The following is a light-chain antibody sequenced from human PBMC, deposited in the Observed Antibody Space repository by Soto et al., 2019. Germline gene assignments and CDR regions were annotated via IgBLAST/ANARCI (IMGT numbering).Light chain of an antibody. Sequence: DIEMSQSPSSLSASVGDRVTITCRASQSLNRWLAWYQQKPGKAPKLLIYDASSLQSGVPSRFSGSGSGTEFTLTISSLQPEDFATYYCLRHDLYPWTFGQGTKVDIK. CDR1: QSLNRW. CDR3: LRHDLYPWT. V-gene: IGKV1-5*01. J-gene: IGKJ1*01. CDR2: DAS.